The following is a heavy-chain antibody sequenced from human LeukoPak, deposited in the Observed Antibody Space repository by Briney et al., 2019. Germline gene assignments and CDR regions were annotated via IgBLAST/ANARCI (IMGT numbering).Heavy chain of an antibody. CDR1: GFTFSSYS. D-gene: IGHD2-21*01. Sequence: GGSLRLSCAASGFTFSSYSMNWVRQAPGKGLEWVSSISSSSSYIYYADSVKGRFTISRDNAKNSLYLQMNSLRAEDTAVYYCARVWQDYSGVDYWGQGTLVTVSS. J-gene: IGHJ4*02. V-gene: IGHV3-21*01. CDR3: ARVWQDYSGVDY. CDR2: ISSSSSYI.